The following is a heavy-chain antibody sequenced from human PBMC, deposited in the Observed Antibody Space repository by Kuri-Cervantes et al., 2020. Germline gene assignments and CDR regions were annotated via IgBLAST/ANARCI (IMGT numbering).Heavy chain of an antibody. D-gene: IGHD2-15*01. V-gene: IGHV3-23*01. CDR3: ARLGRGIVVVGGYFDY. J-gene: IGHJ4*02. CDR1: GFTFSSYA. Sequence: GESLKISCAASGFTFSSYAMSWVRQAPGKGLEWVSAISGSGGSTYYADSVKGRFTISRDNAKNSLYLQMNSLRAEDTAVYYCARLGRGIVVVGGYFDYWGQGTLVTVSS. CDR2: ISGSGGST.